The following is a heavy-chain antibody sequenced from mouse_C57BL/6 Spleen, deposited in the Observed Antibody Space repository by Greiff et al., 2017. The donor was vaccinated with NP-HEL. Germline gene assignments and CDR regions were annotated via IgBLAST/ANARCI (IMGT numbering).Heavy chain of an antibody. J-gene: IGHJ2*01. V-gene: IGHV7-3*01. D-gene: IGHD2-2*01. CDR3: ARYDGYDEAFDY. Sequence: EVKLVESGGGLVQPGGSLSLSCAASGFTFTDYYMSWVRQPPGKALEWLGFIRNKANGYTTEYSAYVKGRFTISRDNSQSILYLQMNALGAEDSATYYCARYDGYDEAFDYWGQGTTLTVSS. CDR2: IRNKANGYTT. CDR1: GFTFTDYY.